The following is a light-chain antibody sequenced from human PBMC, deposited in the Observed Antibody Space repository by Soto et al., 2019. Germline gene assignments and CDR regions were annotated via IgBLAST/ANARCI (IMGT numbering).Light chain of an antibody. V-gene: IGKV3-20*01. CDR3: QQYGDSPWT. CDR2: ITS. CDR1: QYVRSNY. J-gene: IGKJ1*01. Sequence: EIVLTQSPGTLSLSPGERATLSCRASQYVRSNYVAWYQQKRGQTPRLLIYITSSRVPGIPERFSGSGSGKDFTLTISRLEPEDFAVYFCQQYGDSPWTFGQGTKVEMK.